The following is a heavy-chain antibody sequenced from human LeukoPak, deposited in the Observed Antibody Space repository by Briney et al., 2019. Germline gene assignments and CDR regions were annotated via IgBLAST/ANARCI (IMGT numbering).Heavy chain of an antibody. CDR3: ARGGRTGYLFDF. J-gene: IGHJ5*01. D-gene: IGHD1-1*01. Sequence: SETLSLTCTVSGGSISSGGYYWSWIRQPPGKGLEWVIYIYYSGSTYYNPSLKNRVAISINTSKSQFSLKLSSVTAADTAVYYCARGGRTGYLFDFWGQGMLVTVSS. CDR2: IYYSGST. V-gene: IGHV4-30-4*01. CDR1: GGSISSGGYY.